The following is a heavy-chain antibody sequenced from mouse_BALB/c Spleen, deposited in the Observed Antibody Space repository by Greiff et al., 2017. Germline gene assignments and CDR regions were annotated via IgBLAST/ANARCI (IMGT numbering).Heavy chain of an antibody. CDR2: INPSTGYT. J-gene: IGHJ3*01. CDR1: GYTFTSYW. CDR3: AVYGNYVSWFAY. Sequence: QLQQSGAELAKPGASVKMSCKASGYTFTSYWMHWVKQRPGQGLEWIGYINPSTGYTEYNQKFKDKATLTADKSSSTAYMQLSSLTSEDSAVYYCAVYGNYVSWFAYWGQGTLVTVSA. V-gene: IGHV1-7*01. D-gene: IGHD2-1*01.